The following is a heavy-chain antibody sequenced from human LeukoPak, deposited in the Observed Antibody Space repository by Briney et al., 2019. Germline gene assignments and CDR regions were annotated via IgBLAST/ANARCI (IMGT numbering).Heavy chain of an antibody. CDR3: ARDPRVGDFWSGYYPDY. J-gene: IGHJ4*02. Sequence: GGSLRLSCAASGFTFSSYSMNWVRQAPGKGLEWVSYISSSSSTIYYADSVKGRFTISRDNAKNSLYLQTNSLRAEDTAVYYCARDPRVGDFWSGYYPDYWGQGTLVTVSS. D-gene: IGHD3-3*01. CDR2: ISSSSSTI. V-gene: IGHV3-48*04. CDR1: GFTFSSYS.